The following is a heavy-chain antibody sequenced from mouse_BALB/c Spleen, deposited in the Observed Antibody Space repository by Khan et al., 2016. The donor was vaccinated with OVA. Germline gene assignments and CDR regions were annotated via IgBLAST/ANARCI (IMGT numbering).Heavy chain of an antibody. D-gene: IGHD2-12*01. V-gene: IGHV14-1*02. Sequence: VQLKESGAELVRPGALVKLSCKASGFNIKDYYIHWVKQRPEQGLEWIGWIDPENGNTIYDPKFQGKANITADTSSNQAYRHLSSLTSADAAVYYCARACYSPWFAYWCQGPLVTVSA. CDR2: IDPENGNT. CDR1: GFNIKDYY. CDR3: ARACYSPWFAY. J-gene: IGHJ3*01.